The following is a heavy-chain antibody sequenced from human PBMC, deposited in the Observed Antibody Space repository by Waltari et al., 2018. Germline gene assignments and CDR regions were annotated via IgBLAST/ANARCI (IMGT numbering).Heavy chain of an antibody. Sequence: QVQLVQSGSEVQKPGASVKVSCKASGYICTTYGINWGRQAPGQGLEWMGWIKTNTGNPMYVQGFTGRYVFSLDTSVRTAYLQISSLKAEDSGIYYCARGGGTFSKPQYFDSWGQGTRVTVSS. V-gene: IGHV7-4-1*02. D-gene: IGHD1-26*01. CDR1: GYICTTYG. CDR2: IKTNTGNP. J-gene: IGHJ4*02. CDR3: ARGGGTFSKPQYFDS.